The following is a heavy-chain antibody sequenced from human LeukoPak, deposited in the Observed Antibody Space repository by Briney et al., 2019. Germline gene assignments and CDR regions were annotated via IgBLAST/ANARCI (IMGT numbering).Heavy chain of an antibody. CDR2: IYYSGST. J-gene: IGHJ3*02. D-gene: IGHD5-24*01. V-gene: IGHV4-39*02. CDR3: ARDPERGDGYAFDI. CDR1: GGSVSSSIYY. Sequence: PSETLSLTCTVSGGSVSSSIYYWGWIRQPPGKGLEWIGSIYYSGSTSYNPSLKSRVTISVDTSKNQFSLKLTSVTAADTAVYYCARDPERGDGYAFDIWGQGTMVTVSS.